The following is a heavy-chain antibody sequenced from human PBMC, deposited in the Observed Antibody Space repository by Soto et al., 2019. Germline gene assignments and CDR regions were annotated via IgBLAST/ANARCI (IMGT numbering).Heavy chain of an antibody. V-gene: IGHV2-26*01. CDR2: IFSNDEK. CDR3: ARIPAPGVATIWRAFDI. J-gene: IGHJ3*02. Sequence: QVTLKESGPVLVKPTETLTLTCTVSGFSLSNARMGVSWIRQPPGKALEWLAHIFSNDEKSYSTSLKSRLTISKDTSKSQVVLIMTNMDPVDTATYYFARIPAPGVATIWRAFDIWGQGTMVTVSS. D-gene: IGHD5-12*01. CDR1: GFSLSNARMG.